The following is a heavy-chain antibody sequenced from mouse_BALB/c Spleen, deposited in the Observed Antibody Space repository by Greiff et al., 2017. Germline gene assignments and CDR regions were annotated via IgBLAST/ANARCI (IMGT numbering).Heavy chain of an antibody. Sequence: VQLKESGTVLARPGASVKMSCKASGYSFTSYWMHWVKQRPGQGLEWIGAIYPGNSDTSYNQKFKGKAKLTAVTSASTAYMELSSLTNEDSAVYYCTRSYDYDVGWYFDVWGAGTTVTVSS. CDR2: IYPGNSDT. CDR3: TRSYDYDVGWYFDV. D-gene: IGHD2-4*01. V-gene: IGHV1-5*01. CDR1: GYSFTSYW. J-gene: IGHJ1*01.